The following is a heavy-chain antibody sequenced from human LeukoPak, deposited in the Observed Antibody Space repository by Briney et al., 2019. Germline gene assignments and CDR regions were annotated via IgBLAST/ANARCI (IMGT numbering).Heavy chain of an antibody. Sequence: SETLSLTCTVSGGSISSYYWSWIRQPAGKGLEWIGRIYTSGSTNYNPSLKSRVTMSVDTSKNQFSLKLSSVTAADTAVNYCARDTPIVVVPAAPPHYYMDVWGKGTTVTVPS. D-gene: IGHD2-2*01. J-gene: IGHJ6*03. V-gene: IGHV4-4*07. CDR2: IYTSGST. CDR3: ARDTPIVVVPAAPPHYYMDV. CDR1: GGSISSYY.